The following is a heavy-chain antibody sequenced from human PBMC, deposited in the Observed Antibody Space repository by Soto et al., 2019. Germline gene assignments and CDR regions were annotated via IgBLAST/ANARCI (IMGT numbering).Heavy chain of an antibody. CDR1: GFTFSTYG. CDR2: IWYDGSNQ. CDR3: ARDLRKTYYFDY. J-gene: IGHJ4*02. D-gene: IGHD3-9*01. V-gene: IGHV3-33*01. Sequence: QVQLVESGGGVVQPGRSLRLSCAASGFTFSTYGMHWVRQAPGKGLEWVAVIWYDGSNQHYADSVKGRFTISRDNSKNTLYLQMNSLRAEDTAVYYCARDLRKTYYFDYWGQETLVTVSS.